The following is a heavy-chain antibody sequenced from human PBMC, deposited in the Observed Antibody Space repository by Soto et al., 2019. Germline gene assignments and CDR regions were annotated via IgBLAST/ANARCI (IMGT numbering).Heavy chain of an antibody. D-gene: IGHD3-22*01. CDR1: GYTLTELS. Sequence: ASVKVSCKVSGYTLTELSMHWLRQSPGKGLEWMGGFDPEDGETIYAQKFQGRVTMTEDTSTDTAYMELSSLRSEDTAVYYCATVGYYDSSGYYTYYFDYWGQGTLVTVSS. CDR3: ATVGYYDSSGYYTYYFDY. V-gene: IGHV1-24*01. J-gene: IGHJ4*02. CDR2: FDPEDGET.